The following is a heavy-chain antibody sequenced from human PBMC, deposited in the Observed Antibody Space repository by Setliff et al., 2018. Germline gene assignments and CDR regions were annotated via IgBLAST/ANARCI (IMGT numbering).Heavy chain of an antibody. V-gene: IGHV4-39*07. J-gene: IGHJ4*02. CDR3: ARDMGQPYYFES. CDR2: IYYTGST. CDR1: GFSYSNDW. Sequence: SETLSLRLSCTASGFSYSNDWVSWVRQPPGKGLEWIGSIYYTGSTYYNPSLKSRVTMSVDTSKRQFSLKLGSATAADTAVYYCARDMGQPYYFESWGLGTLVTVSS. D-gene: IGHD1-1*01.